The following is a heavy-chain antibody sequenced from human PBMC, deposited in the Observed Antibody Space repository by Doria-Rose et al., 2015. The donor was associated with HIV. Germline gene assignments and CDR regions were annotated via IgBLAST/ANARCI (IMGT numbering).Heavy chain of an antibody. CDR3: ARIKSSRWYHKYYFGF. D-gene: IGHD6-13*01. CDR2: TFSDDER. CDR1: GVSLSSPGMG. J-gene: IGHJ4*02. Sequence: QVQLVQSGPVLVKPAETLTLTCTVSGVSLSSPGMGVSWIRQPPGKALEWLANTFSDDERSYKTSLKSRLNSSRGTSKSQVVLTMTDMDPVDTATYYCARIKSSRWYHKYYFGFWGQGTLVIVSA. V-gene: IGHV2-26*01.